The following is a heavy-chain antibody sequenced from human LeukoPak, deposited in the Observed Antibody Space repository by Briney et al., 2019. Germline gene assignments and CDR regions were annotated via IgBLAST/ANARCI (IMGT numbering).Heavy chain of an antibody. CDR1: GFTFGGYA. V-gene: IGHV3-23*01. J-gene: IGHJ6*02. Sequence: GGSLRLSCTASGFTFGGYAMSWVRQAPGKGLEWVSSISGGSEDSYYADSVRGRFTISRDNSKSTVYLQMNSLRAEDTAVYYFARTIAQYSITWLYYDYCFDVWGQGTTVTVSS. CDR2: ISGGSEDS. D-gene: IGHD1-7*01. CDR3: ARTIAQYSITWLYYDYCFDV.